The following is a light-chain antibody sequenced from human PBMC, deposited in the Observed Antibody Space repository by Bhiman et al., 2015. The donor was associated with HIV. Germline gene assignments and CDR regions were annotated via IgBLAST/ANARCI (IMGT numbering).Light chain of an antibody. J-gene: IGLJ1*01. CDR1: SSDVGGYNY. V-gene: IGLV2-23*01. CDR2: DAN. CDR3: CSYAGSTLYV. Sequence: QSALTQPASVSGSPGQSITISCTGTSSDVGGYNYVSWYQQHPGKAPKLMIYDANKRPSGVSHRFSGSKSGNTASLTISGLQAEDEADYYCCSYAGSTLYVFGTGTKVTVL.